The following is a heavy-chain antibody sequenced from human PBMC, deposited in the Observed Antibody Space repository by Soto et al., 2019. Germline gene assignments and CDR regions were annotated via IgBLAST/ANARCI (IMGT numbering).Heavy chain of an antibody. Sequence: EVQLVESGGGLVQPGGSLRLSCVVSGLAFSTYWMSWVRQAPGKGLEWVANINQDGSESYYLDSVKGRFTISRDNAKNSLYLQKTSMRADDTAVNYSARTARECNRPGCANWGQGTLVTVSS. V-gene: IGHV3-7*01. D-gene: IGHD2-2*01. CDR2: INQDGSES. CDR1: GLAFSTYW. CDR3: ARTARECNRPGCAN. J-gene: IGHJ4*02.